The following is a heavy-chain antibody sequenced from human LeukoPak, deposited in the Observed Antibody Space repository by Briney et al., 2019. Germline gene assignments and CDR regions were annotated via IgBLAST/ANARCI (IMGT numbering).Heavy chain of an antibody. D-gene: IGHD2-2*01. J-gene: IGHJ4*02. Sequence: GGSLRLSCAGSGFPVSRNYVSWVRQAPGKGLEWVSVIYSGGSTYYADSVKGRFTISTDNSKNTLNLQMNSLRAEDTAVYYCARGDYQGFYYFDYWGQGTLVTVPS. CDR3: ARGDYQGFYYFDY. CDR2: IYSGGST. CDR1: GFPVSRNY. V-gene: IGHV3-66*01.